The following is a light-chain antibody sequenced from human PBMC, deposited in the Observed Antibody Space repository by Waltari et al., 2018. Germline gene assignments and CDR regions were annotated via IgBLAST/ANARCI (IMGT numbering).Light chain of an antibody. CDR2: DVN. Sequence: QSALTQPASVSGSPGQSITISCTGSSGDVGGYNYVYWYQQYPGSAPKLIIYDVNKRPSGVSYRFSGSKSGNTASLTISGLQGEDEADYYCFSYTASDAWLFGGGTKLTVL. J-gene: IGLJ3*02. CDR3: FSYTASDAWL. V-gene: IGLV2-14*01. CDR1: SGDVGGYNY.